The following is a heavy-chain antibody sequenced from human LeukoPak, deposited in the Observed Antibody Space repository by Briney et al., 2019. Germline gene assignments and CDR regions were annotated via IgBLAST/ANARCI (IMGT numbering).Heavy chain of an antibody. Sequence: GGSLRLSCAASGFTFRNYDMSCVRQPPGKGLEWVSVISRDGSGTYYADSVKGRFTISRDNSKNTLYLQMNSLRAEDTAEYYCAKETKGFYQEWGQGALVTVSS. J-gene: IGHJ1*01. D-gene: IGHD2-8*01. CDR1: GFTFRNYD. CDR2: ISRDGSGT. CDR3: AKETKGFYQE. V-gene: IGHV3-23*01.